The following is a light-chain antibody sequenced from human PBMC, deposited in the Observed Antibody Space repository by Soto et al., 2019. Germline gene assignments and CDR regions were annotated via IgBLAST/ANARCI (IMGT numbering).Light chain of an antibody. Sequence: EIVLMQSPGTLSLSPGERATLSCRASQNVNSNYLAWYQQTPGQAPRLLIYSASSRATGIPDRFSGSGSGTDFTLTISRLEPEDFAVYYCQQYNSSLVTFGQGTKVEIK. CDR1: QNVNSNY. V-gene: IGKV3-20*01. CDR3: QQYNSSLVT. J-gene: IGKJ1*01. CDR2: SAS.